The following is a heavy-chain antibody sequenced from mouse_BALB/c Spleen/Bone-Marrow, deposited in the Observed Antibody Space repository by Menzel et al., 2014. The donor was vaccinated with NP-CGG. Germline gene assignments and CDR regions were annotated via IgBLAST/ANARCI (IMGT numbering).Heavy chain of an antibody. CDR2: IWAGGST. Sequence: QVHVKQSGPGLVAPSQGLSITCTVSGFSLTSYGVHWVRQPPGKGLEWLGVIWAGGSTNYNSALMSRLSISKDNSKSQVFLKMNSLQTDDTAMYYCAREGRYYGKRYYFDYWGQGTTLTVSS. J-gene: IGHJ2*01. D-gene: IGHD1-1*01. CDR3: AREGRYYGKRYYFDY. CDR1: GFSLTSYG. V-gene: IGHV2-9*02.